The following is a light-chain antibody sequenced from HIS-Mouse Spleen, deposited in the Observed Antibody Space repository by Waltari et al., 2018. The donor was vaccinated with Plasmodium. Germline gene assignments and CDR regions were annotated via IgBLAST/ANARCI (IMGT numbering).Light chain of an antibody. CDR2: QDS. V-gene: IGLV3-1*01. CDR3: QAWDSSTAV. J-gene: IGLJ3*02. CDR1: KLGDKY. Sequence: SYELTQPPSVSVSPGQTASITCPGAKLGDKYACWYQPKPGQSPMLVIYQDSKRPSGIPERFSGSNSGNTATLTISGTQAMDEADYYCQAWDSSTAVFGGGTKLTVL.